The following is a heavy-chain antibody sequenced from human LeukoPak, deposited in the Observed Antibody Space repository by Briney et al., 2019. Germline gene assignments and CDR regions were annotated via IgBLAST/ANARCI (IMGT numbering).Heavy chain of an antibody. D-gene: IGHD3-10*01. Sequence: PGKSLRLSCAASGFTFRSYAIHWVRQAPGKGLEWVAFISWDGTIKYYADSVKGRFSISRDNSKNTLSLQMNSLRGEDTAVYYCARVGEWSDYWGQGTLVTVSS. CDR2: ISWDGTIK. CDR1: GFTFRSYA. J-gene: IGHJ4*02. CDR3: ARVGEWSDY. V-gene: IGHV3-30-3*01.